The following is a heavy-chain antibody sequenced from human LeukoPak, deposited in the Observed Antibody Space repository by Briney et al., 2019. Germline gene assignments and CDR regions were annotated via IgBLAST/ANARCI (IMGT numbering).Heavy chain of an antibody. CDR1: GYTFTSYT. J-gene: IGHJ4*02. Sequence: GASVKVSCKASGYTFTSYTMNWVRQAPGQGLEWMGWINTNTGNPTYAQGFTGRFVFSLDTSVSTAYLQISSLKAEDTAVYYCARDNPSFYRSSWFYFDYWGQGTLVTVSS. D-gene: IGHD6-13*01. CDR3: ARDNPSFYRSSWFYFDY. V-gene: IGHV7-4-1*02. CDR2: INTNTGNP.